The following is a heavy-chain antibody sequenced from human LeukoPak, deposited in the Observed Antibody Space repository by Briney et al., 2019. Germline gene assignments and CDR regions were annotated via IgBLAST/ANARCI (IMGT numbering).Heavy chain of an antibody. CDR2: IYTSGST. CDR3: ASRGMLWLPLDY. Sequence: SATLSLTCTLSAGSISSYYWSWIRQPAGKGLEWIGRIYTSGSTNYNPSLKSRVTISVDTSKNQFSLKLSSVTAADTAVYYWASRGMLWLPLDYWGQGTLVTVSS. V-gene: IGHV4-4*07. J-gene: IGHJ4*02. CDR1: AGSISSYY. D-gene: IGHD3-16*02.